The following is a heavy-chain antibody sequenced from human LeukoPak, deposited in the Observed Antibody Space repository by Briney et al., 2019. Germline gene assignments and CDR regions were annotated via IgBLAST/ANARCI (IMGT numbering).Heavy chain of an antibody. J-gene: IGHJ4*02. D-gene: IGHD3-22*01. Sequence: GGSLRLSCAASGFTFSSCSMNWVRQAPGKGLEWVSSISSSSTYIYYADSVKGRFTISRDNAKNSLYLQINSLRAEDTAVYYCASPLPSGYWGQGTLVIVSS. CDR3: ASPLPSGY. V-gene: IGHV3-21*01. CDR2: ISSSSTYI. CDR1: GFTFSSCS.